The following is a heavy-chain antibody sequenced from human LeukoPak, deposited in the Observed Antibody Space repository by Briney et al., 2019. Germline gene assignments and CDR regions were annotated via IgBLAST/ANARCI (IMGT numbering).Heavy chain of an antibody. Sequence: GGSLRLSCATSGFTFSSNWMSWVRQSPGKGLDWVANIKPDGSGKYYADSVKGRFTASKDDARKSMYLQMNSLRVEDTAVYYCAKDRANWAIDDWGQGTQVTVSS. J-gene: IGHJ4*02. V-gene: IGHV3-7*01. CDR1: GFTFSSNW. CDR3: AKDRANWAIDD. CDR2: IKPDGSGK. D-gene: IGHD3-16*01.